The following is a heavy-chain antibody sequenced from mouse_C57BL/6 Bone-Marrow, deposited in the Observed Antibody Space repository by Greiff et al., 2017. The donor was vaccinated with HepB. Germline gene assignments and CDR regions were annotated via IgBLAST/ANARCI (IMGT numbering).Heavy chain of an antibody. CDR3: ASSSLLTRGY. V-gene: IGHV14-3*01. J-gene: IGHJ2*01. Sequence: EVQLQQSVAELVRPGASVKLSCTASGFNIKNTYIHWVKQRPEQGLEWIGRIDPANGNTKYAPKFQGKATITADTSSNTAYLQLSSLTSEDTAIYYCASSSLLTRGYWGQGTTLTVSS. CDR1: GFNIKNTY. CDR2: IDPANGNT.